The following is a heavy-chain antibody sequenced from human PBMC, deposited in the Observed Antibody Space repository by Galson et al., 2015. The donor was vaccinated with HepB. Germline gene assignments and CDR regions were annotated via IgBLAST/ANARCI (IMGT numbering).Heavy chain of an antibody. CDR2: IIPIFGTA. Sequence: SVKVSCKASGGTFSSYAISWVRQAPGQGLEWMGGIIPIFGTANYAQKFQGRVTITADESTSTAYMELSSLRSEDTAVYYCARALDYDFWSGYGNLMAYWGQGTLVTVSS. CDR3: ARALDYDFWSGYGNLMAY. V-gene: IGHV1-69*13. CDR1: GGTFSSYA. D-gene: IGHD3-3*01. J-gene: IGHJ4*02.